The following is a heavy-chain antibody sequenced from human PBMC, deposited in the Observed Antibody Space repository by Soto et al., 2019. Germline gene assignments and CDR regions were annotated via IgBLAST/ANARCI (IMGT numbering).Heavy chain of an antibody. J-gene: IGHJ6*02. CDR1: GFTFSSYW. CDR3: AREPSSYGMYYYYYYGMDV. CDR2: ISYDGSNK. Sequence: SGGSLRLSCAASGFTFSSYWMHWVRQAPGKGLVWVAVISYDGSNKYYADSVKGRFTISRDNSKNTLYLQMNSLRAEDTAVYYCAREPSSYGMYYYYYYGMDVWGQGTTVTVSS. V-gene: IGHV3-30-3*01. D-gene: IGHD5-18*01.